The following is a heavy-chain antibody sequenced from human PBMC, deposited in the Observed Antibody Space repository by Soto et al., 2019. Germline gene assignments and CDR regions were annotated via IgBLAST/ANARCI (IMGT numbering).Heavy chain of an antibody. CDR2: INPSGGNT. J-gene: IGHJ5*02. V-gene: IGHV1-46*03. Sequence: GASVKVSCKASGYTFTNYYMNWVRQAPGQGLEWMGIINPSGGNTIYAQKFQGRVTMTGDTSTSTVYMELSSLRSEDTALYYCARDLSPSGSNPGNWFDPWGQGTLVTVSS. CDR1: GYTFTNYY. D-gene: IGHD3-10*01. CDR3: ARDLSPSGSNPGNWFDP.